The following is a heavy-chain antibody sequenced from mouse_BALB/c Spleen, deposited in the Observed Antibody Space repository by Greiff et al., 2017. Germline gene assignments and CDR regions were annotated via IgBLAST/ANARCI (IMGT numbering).Heavy chain of an antibody. CDR2: ISSGSSTI. D-gene: IGHD3-1*01. CDR3: ARMAARATWFAY. CDR1: GFTFSSFG. V-gene: IGHV5-17*02. Sequence: EVQGVESGGGLVQPGGSRKLSCAASGFTFSSFGMHWVRQAPEKGLEWVAYISSGSSTIYYADTVKGRFTISRDNPKNTLFLQMTSLRSEDTAMYYCARMAARATWFAYWGQGTLVTVSA. J-gene: IGHJ3*01.